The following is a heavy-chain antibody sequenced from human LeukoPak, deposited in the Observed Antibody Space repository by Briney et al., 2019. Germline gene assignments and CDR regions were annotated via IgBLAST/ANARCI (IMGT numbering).Heavy chain of an antibody. J-gene: IGHJ4*02. CDR1: GFTVSSSF. CDR2: IHRDDKT. D-gene: IGHD2-2*01. V-gene: IGHV3-53*01. Sequence: PGGSLRLSCAASGFTVSSSFIYWVRRAPGKGLEWVSFIHRDDKTYYADSVKGRFTMSRDSSKNTLYLQMNSLGADDTVVYYCAREVISTPSYFDYWGQGILVTVSS. CDR3: AREVISTPSYFDY.